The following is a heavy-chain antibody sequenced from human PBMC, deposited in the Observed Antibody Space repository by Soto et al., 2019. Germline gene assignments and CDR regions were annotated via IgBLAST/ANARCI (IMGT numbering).Heavy chain of an antibody. CDR1: GGSISSSSYY. J-gene: IGHJ4*02. Sequence: SETLSLTCTVSGGSISSSSYYWGWIRQPPGKGLEWIGSIYYSGSTYYNPSLKSLVTISVDTSKNQFSLKLSSVTAADTAVYYCARGGPYRITTYDSSGYYYFDYWGQGTLVTVSS. CDR2: IYYSGST. V-gene: IGHV4-39*07. CDR3: ARGGPYRITTYDSSGYYYFDY. D-gene: IGHD3-22*01.